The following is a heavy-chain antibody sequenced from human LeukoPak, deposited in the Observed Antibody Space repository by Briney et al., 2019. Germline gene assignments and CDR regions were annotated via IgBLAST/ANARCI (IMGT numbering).Heavy chain of an antibody. D-gene: IGHD2-15*01. CDR3: ASGYCSGGSCYFDY. Sequence: SETLSLTCTVSGGSISSYYWSWIRQPAGKGLEWIGRIYTSGSTNYNPSLKSRVTMSVDTSKNQSSLKLSSVTAADTAVYYCASGYCSGGSCYFDYWGQGTLVTVSS. CDR2: IYTSGST. J-gene: IGHJ4*02. V-gene: IGHV4-4*07. CDR1: GGSISSYY.